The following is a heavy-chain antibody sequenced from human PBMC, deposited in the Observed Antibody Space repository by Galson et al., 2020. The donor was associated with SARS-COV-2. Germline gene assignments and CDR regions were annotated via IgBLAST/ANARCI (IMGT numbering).Heavy chain of an antibody. Sequence: SVTLSLTCAVSGTSISSGSYSWNWIRQPPGKGLEWIGYISHSGGTYYNPSLKSRVTISGDRSKNQFSLRLSSVTAADTAVYYCARLHYGEYAAGAFDMWGAGTRVT. CDR3: ARLHYGEYAAGAFDM. CDR2: ISHSGGT. J-gene: IGHJ3*02. V-gene: IGHV4-30-2*01. CDR1: GTSISSGSYS. D-gene: IGHD4-17*01.